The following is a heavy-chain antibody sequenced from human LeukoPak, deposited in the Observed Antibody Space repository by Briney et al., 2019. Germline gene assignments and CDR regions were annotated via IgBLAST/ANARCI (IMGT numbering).Heavy chain of an antibody. CDR1: GFTFSSYA. D-gene: IGHD5-12*01. Sequence: PPGGSLRLSCAASGFTFSSYAMSWVRQAPGKGPEWVSAISGSGGSTYYADSVKGRSTISRDNSKNTLYLQMNSLRAEDTAVYYCAARGYSGFSFDYWGQGTLVTVSS. J-gene: IGHJ4*02. V-gene: IGHV3-23*01. CDR3: AARGYSGFSFDY. CDR2: ISGSGGST.